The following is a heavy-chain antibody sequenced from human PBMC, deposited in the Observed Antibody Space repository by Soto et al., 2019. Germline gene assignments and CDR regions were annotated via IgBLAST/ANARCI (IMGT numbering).Heavy chain of an antibody. D-gene: IGHD5-18*01. Sequence: SETLSLTCTVSGGSISSGDYYWSWIRQPPGKGLEWIGYIYYSGSTYYNPSLKSRVTISVDTSKNQFSLKLSSVTAADTAVYYCVSRGDTAYAFDIWGQGTMVTVSS. V-gene: IGHV4-30-4*01. J-gene: IGHJ3*02. CDR3: VSRGDTAYAFDI. CDR1: GGSISSGDYY. CDR2: IYYSGST.